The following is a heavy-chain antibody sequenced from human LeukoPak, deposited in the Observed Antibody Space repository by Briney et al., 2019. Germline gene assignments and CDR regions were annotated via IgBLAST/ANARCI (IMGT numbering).Heavy chain of an antibody. CDR1: GYTFTGYY. CDR3: ARSLYDSSGYVAFDI. D-gene: IGHD3-22*01. V-gene: IGHV1-2*02. CDR2: INPNSGGT. Sequence: ASVKVSCKASGYTFTGYYMHRVRQAPGQGLEWMGWINPNSGGTNYAQKFQGRVTMTRDTSISTAYMELSRLRSDDTAVYYCARSLYDSSGYVAFDIWGQGTMVTVSS. J-gene: IGHJ3*02.